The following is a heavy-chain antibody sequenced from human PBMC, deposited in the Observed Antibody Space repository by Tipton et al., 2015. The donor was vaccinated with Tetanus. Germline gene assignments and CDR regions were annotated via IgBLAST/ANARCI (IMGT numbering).Heavy chain of an antibody. Sequence: SLRLSCAASGFTFSDYSMNWVRQAPGKGLEWVSSIRGSSNYINYADSVKGRFTISRANARNSLYLQMNSLRVEDTAIYYCAKSMNDLRYAQDIWGQGTLVTVAS. J-gene: IGHJ3*02. CDR2: IRGSSNYI. CDR1: GFTFSDYS. CDR3: AKSMNDLRYAQDI. D-gene: IGHD3-16*01. V-gene: IGHV3-21*04.